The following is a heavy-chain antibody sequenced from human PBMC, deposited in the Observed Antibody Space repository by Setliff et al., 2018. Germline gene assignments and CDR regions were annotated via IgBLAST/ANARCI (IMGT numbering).Heavy chain of an antibody. J-gene: IGHJ5*02. CDR1: GYTFTSYA. V-gene: IGHV1-3*01. Sequence: ASVKVSCKASGYTFTSYAMHWVRQAPGQRLEWMGWINAGNGNTKYSQKFQGRVTITRDTSASTAYMELSSLRSEDAAVYYCARVPVVGATKLYWFDPWGQGTLVTVSS. CDR3: ARVPVVGATKLYWFDP. D-gene: IGHD1-26*01. CDR2: INAGNGNT.